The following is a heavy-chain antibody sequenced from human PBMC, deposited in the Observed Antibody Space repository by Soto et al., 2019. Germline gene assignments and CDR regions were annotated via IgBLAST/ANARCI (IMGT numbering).Heavy chain of an antibody. CDR3: ARDQSWHDLVWWFDP. J-gene: IGHJ5*02. CDR1: GNTVPNYA. Sequence: ASVKVSCKASGNTVPNYAIHWVRQAPGQRLEWMGRINGGNGNIYYSQHFQGRVTLTRDTSASTVYMQLSSLTSEDTAVYYCARDQSWHDLVWWFDPWGQGTLVTVSS. D-gene: IGHD1-1*01. V-gene: IGHV1-3*01. CDR2: INGGNGNI.